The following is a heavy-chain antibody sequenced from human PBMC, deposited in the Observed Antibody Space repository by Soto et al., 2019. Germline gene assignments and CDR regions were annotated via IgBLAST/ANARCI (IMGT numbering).Heavy chain of an antibody. D-gene: IGHD3-10*01. CDR3: AKDTWDYGSGSYYFDY. Sequence: GGSLRLSCAASGFTFDDYAMHWVRQAPGKGLEWVSGISWNSGSIGYADSVKGRFTISRDNAKNSLYLQMNSLRAEDTALYYCAKDTWDYGSGSYYFDYWGQGTLVTVSS. CDR2: ISWNSGSI. V-gene: IGHV3-9*01. J-gene: IGHJ4*02. CDR1: GFTFDDYA.